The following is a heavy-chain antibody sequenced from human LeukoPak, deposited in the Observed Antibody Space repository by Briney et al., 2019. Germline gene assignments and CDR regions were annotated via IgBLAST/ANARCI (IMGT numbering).Heavy chain of an antibody. J-gene: IGHJ3*02. CDR1: GGSISSGDYY. D-gene: IGHD2-21*02. Sequence: SETLSLTCTVSGGSISSGDYYWSWIRQPPGKGLEWIGYIYYSGSTYYNPSLKSRVTISVDTSKNQFSLKLSSVTAADTAVYYCASPSLVTHHDAFDIWGQGTMVTVSS. CDR2: IYYSGST. CDR3: ASPSLVTHHDAFDI. V-gene: IGHV4-30-4*01.